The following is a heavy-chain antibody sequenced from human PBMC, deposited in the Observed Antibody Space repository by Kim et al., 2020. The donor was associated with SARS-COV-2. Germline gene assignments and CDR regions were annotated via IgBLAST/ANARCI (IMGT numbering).Heavy chain of an antibody. D-gene: IGHD3-10*01. J-gene: IGHJ3*02. V-gene: IGHV3-20*01. Sequence: GGSLRLSCAASGFTFDDYGMSWVRQAPGKGLEWVSGINWNGGSTGYADSVKGRFTISRDNAKNSLYLQMNSLRAEDTALYHCARANGYYGSGSYAFDIWGQGTMVTVSS. CDR3: ARANGYYGSGSYAFDI. CDR2: INWNGGST. CDR1: GFTFDDYG.